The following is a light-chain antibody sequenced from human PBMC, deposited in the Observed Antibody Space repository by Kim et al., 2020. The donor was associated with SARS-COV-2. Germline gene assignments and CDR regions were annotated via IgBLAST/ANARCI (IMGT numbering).Light chain of an antibody. CDR1: SSNIGSNY. V-gene: IGLV1-47*01. J-gene: IGLJ2*01. CDR3: AAWDDSLSGVV. Sequence: GQRVTMSCSGSSSNIGSNYVYWYQQLPGTAPKLLIYRNNRRPSGVPDRFSGSNSGTSASLAISGLRSEDEADYYCAAWDDSLSGVVFGGGTQLTVL. CDR2: RNN.